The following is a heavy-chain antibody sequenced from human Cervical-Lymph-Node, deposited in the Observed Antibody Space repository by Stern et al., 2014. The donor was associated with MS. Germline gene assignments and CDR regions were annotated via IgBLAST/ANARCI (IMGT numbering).Heavy chain of an antibody. D-gene: IGHD2/OR15-2a*01. CDR2: IRQDGYDK. CDR3: ARDRRAFLDY. J-gene: IGHJ4*02. Sequence: VQLVESGGGLVQPGGSLRLSCVASGFSFGTYWMSWVRQPPGRGLEWVANIRQDGYDKFYVDSVKGRFTISRDNARNSLYLQMNSLTVADTAVYYCARDRRAFLDYWGQGTHVAVSS. V-gene: IGHV3-7*01. CDR1: GFSFGTYW.